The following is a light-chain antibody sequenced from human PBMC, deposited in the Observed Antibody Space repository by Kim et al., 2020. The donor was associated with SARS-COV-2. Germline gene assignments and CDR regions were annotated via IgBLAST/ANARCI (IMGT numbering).Light chain of an antibody. CDR2: DVS. CDR1: SSDAGGYNY. J-gene: IGLJ2*01. Sequence: QSALTQPRSVSGSPGQSVTISCTGTSSDAGGYNYVSWYQQHPGKAPKLMIYDVSKRPSGVPDRFSGSKSGNTASLTISGLQAEDEADYYCCSYAGSYSVVFGGGTQLTVL. V-gene: IGLV2-11*01. CDR3: CSYAGSYSVV.